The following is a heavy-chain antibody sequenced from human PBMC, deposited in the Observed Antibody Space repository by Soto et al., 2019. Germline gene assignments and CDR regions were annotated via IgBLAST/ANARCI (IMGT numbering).Heavy chain of an antibody. CDR3: VKPGYCSGGSCWYYFDY. Sequence: QVQLVESGGGVVQPGRSLRLSCAASGFTFSNYGMHWVRQAPGKGLEWVALISYDGSNKHYADSVKGRFTISRDNSKNTLYLQINSLRAEDTAVYYCVKPGYCSGGSCWYYFDYWGQGTLVTVSS. J-gene: IGHJ4*02. CDR1: GFTFSNYG. V-gene: IGHV3-30*18. CDR2: ISYDGSNK. D-gene: IGHD2-15*01.